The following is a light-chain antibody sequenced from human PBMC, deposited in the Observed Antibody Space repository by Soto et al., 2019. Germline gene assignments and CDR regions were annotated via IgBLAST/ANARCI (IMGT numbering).Light chain of an antibody. V-gene: IGKV1-39*01. J-gene: IGKJ5*01. CDR3: QQSYSTPPIT. CDR1: QSISSY. CDR2: AAS. Sequence: DIQMTQSPSSLSASVGDRVTSTCRASQSISSYLNWYQQKPGKAPKLLIYAASSLQSGVPSRFSGSGSGTDFTLTISSLQPEDFATYYCQQSYSTPPITFGHGTRLEI.